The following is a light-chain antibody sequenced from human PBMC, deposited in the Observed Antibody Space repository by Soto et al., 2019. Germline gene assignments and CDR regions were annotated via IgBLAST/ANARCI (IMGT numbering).Light chain of an antibody. CDR2: DAY. CDR3: QQRSNWPIT. J-gene: IGKJ5*01. CDR1: QSFRGL. V-gene: IGKV3-11*01. Sequence: EVVLTQSPVTLSLSPGERATLSCRASQSFRGLLAWYQQKPGQAPRLLIYDAYNRATGIPPRFSGSGSGTEFTLTISSLEPEDFAVYYCQQRSNWPITFGQGTQLEIK.